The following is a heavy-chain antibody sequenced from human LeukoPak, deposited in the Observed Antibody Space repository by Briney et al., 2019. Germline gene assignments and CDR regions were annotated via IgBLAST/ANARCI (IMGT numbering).Heavy chain of an antibody. CDR3: AKDWYSSGTGGVGY. D-gene: IGHD6-19*01. V-gene: IGHV3-30*04. CDR1: GFTFSSYA. CDR2: ISYDGSNK. J-gene: IGHJ4*02. Sequence: PGGSLRLSCAASGFTFSSYAMHWVRQAPGKGLEWVAVISYDGSNKYYADSVKGRFTISRDNCKNTLYLQMNSLRAEDTAVYYCAKDWYSSGTGGVGYWGQGTLVTVSS.